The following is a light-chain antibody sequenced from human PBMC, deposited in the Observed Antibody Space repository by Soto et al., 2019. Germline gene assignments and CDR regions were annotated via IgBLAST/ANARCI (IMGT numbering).Light chain of an antibody. J-gene: IGKJ1*01. CDR2: AAS. V-gene: IGKV1-39*01. CDR3: HQSYRTPRT. Sequence: DIQMTQSPSSLSVSVGDRVTITCRASQSISTYLNWYQQRPGKAPQLLIYAASHLQSGVPSRFSGSGSGTDFTLTISSLQPEDFATYYCHQSYRTPRTFGQGTKVEMK. CDR1: QSISTY.